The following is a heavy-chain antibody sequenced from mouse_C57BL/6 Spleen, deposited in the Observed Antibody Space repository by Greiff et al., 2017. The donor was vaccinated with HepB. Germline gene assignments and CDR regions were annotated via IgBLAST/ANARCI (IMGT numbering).Heavy chain of an antibody. V-gene: IGHV1-82*01. Sequence: VQLQQSGPELVKPGASVKISCKASGYAFSSSWMNWVKQRPGKGLEWIGRIYPGDGDTNYNGKFKGKATLTADKSSSTAYMQLSSLTSEDSAVYFCARGGVYYGSSGDYWGQGTTLTVSS. J-gene: IGHJ2*01. CDR1: GYAFSSSW. CDR3: ARGGVYYGSSGDY. D-gene: IGHD1-1*01. CDR2: IYPGDGDT.